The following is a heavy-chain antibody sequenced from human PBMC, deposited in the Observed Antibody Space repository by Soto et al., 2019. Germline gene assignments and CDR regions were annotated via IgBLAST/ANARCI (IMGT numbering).Heavy chain of an antibody. CDR1: GYTFINYD. Sequence: ASVEVSCKASGYTFINYDINWVRQATGQGLEWMGWMHPNSGNTGYAQKFQGRVTMTRHTSISTAYMELSGLRSEDTAVYYCARGQANLNWFDPWGQGTLVTVSS. J-gene: IGHJ5*02. CDR2: MHPNSGNT. CDR3: ARGQANLNWFDP. V-gene: IGHV1-8*01.